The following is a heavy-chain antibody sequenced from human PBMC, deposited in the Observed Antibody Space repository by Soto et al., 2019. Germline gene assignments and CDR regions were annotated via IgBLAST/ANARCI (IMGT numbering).Heavy chain of an antibody. D-gene: IGHD3-9*01. J-gene: IGHJ6*02. CDR3: ARQVHLRYFDWLYSYGMDV. Sequence: PSETLSLTCAVYGGSFSGYYWSWIRQPPGKGLEWIGEINHSGSTNYNPSLKSRVTISVDTSKNQSSLKLSSVTAADTAVYYCARQVHLRYFDWLYSYGMDVWGQGTTVTVSS. V-gene: IGHV4-34*01. CDR2: INHSGST. CDR1: GGSFSGYY.